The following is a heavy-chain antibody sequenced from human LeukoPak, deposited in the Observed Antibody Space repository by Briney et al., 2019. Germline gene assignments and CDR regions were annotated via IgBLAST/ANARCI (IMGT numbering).Heavy chain of an antibody. CDR2: ISSSGSTI. CDR3: ARVRASMVRGAGFDP. J-gene: IGHJ5*02. D-gene: IGHD3-10*01. Sequence: GGSLRLSCAASGFTLSSYEMNWVRQAPGKGLEWVLYISSSGSTIYYADSVKGRFTISRDNAKNSLYLQMNSLRAEDTAVYYCARVRASMVRGAGFDPWGQGTLVTVSS. V-gene: IGHV3-48*03. CDR1: GFTLSSYE.